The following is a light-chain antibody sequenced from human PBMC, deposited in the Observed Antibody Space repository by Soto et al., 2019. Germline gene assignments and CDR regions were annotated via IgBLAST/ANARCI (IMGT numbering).Light chain of an antibody. J-gene: IGKJ4*01. V-gene: IGKV4-1*01. CDR1: QSVLYSSNNKNY. Sequence: DIVMTQSPDSLAVSLGERATINCKSSQSVLYSSNNKNYLSWYQQKPAHPPKLLIYCPSTREFGCPDRFSGSGSGTDYTLTISSLQAEVVAVYYCQQYYTTPLTFGGGTKVEI. CDR2: CPS. CDR3: QQYYTTPLT.